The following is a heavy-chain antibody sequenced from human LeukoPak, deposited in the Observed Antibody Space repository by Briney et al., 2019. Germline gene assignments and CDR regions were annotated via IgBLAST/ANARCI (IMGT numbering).Heavy chain of an antibody. CDR1: GFTFSSYE. CDR2: ISGSGRTT. D-gene: IGHD6-6*01. Sequence: GGSLRLSCGVSGFTFSSYEMNWVRQVPGKGLEWVSYISGSGRTTYYADSVKGRFTISRDNTKNSLYLQMNSLRAEDRAVYYCARTRSSSSDFDYWGQGTLVTVSS. J-gene: IGHJ4*02. CDR3: ARTRSSSSDFDY. V-gene: IGHV3-48*03.